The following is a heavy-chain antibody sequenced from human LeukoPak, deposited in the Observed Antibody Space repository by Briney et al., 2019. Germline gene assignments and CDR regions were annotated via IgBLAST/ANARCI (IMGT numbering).Heavy chain of an antibody. Sequence: ASVKVSCKVSGYTLTELSMHWVRQAPGKGLEWMGGFDPADGETIYAQKFQGRVTMTEDTSTDTAYMELSSLRSEDTAVYYCATGIAVAGTPVTLDYWGQGTLVTVSS. CDR2: FDPADGET. CDR3: ATGIAVAGTPVTLDY. V-gene: IGHV1-24*01. J-gene: IGHJ4*02. D-gene: IGHD6-19*01. CDR1: GYTLTELS.